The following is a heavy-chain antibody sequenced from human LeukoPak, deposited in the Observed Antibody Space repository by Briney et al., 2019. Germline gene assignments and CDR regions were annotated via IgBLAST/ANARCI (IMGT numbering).Heavy chain of an antibody. CDR2: IKSKTDGGTT. J-gene: IGHJ3*02. CDR3: TTEGLASSSWYRDAFDI. V-gene: IGHV3-15*01. Sequence: GGSLRLSCAASGFTFSNAWMSWVRQAPGKGLEWVGRIKSKTDGGTTDYAAPVKGRFTISRDDSKNTLYLQMNSLKTEDTAVYYCTTEGLASSSWYRDAFDIWGQGTMVTVSS. CDR1: GFTFSNAW. D-gene: IGHD6-13*01.